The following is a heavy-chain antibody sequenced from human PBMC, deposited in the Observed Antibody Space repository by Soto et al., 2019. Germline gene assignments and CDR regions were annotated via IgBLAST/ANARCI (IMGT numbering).Heavy chain of an antibody. CDR3: AKDSASYKLRGVVIN. J-gene: IGHJ4*02. Sequence: QVQLQESGPGLVKPSGTLSLTCALSGASIITDNWWSWVRQPPGKEREGIGEIYHSGNTNFNPSVKRRVTISVDTSKNQSSLTVSSVTAADTAIYYGAKDSASYKLRGVVINWGQGTLVTVSS. V-gene: IGHV4-4*02. D-gene: IGHD3-10*01. CDR1: GASIITDNW. CDR2: IYHSGNT.